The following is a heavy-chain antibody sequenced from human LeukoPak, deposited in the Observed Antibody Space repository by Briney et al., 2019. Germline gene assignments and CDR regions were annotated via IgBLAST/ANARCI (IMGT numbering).Heavy chain of an antibody. CDR2: IKEDGSEK. J-gene: IGHJ4*02. CDR3: AKEFPRKPRYMENDY. D-gene: IGHD5-18*01. Sequence: PGGSLRLSCAASGFTFSSNWMSWVRQAPGKGLEWVAYIKEDGSEKYYVDSVKGRFTISRDNSKNTLYLQMNSLRAEDTAVYYCAKEFPRKPRYMENDYWGQGTLVTVSS. CDR1: GFTFSSNW. V-gene: IGHV3-7*03.